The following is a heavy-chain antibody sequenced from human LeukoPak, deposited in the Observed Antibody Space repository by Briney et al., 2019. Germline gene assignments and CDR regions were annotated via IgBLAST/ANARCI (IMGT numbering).Heavy chain of an antibody. CDR1: GYTFNTYS. V-gene: IGHV1-18*04. J-gene: IGHJ4*02. CDR2: INAYNCDT. D-gene: IGHD5/OR15-5a*01. Sequence: ASVKVSCKASGYTFNTYSITWVRQAPGQGLEGMGLINAYNCDTNYAQKFQGRLTLTTDTSTTTAYMELRSLTSDDTAVYYCARLRVSYPVYASSQSWGQGTQGTVS. CDR3: ARLRVSYPVYASSQS.